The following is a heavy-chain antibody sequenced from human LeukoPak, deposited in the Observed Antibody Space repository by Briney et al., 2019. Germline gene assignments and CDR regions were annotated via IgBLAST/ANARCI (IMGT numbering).Heavy chain of an antibody. D-gene: IGHD6-19*01. Sequence: GGSLRLSCAASGFTFSSYWMSWVRQAPGKGLEWVANIKQDGSEKYYVDSVKGRFTISRDNAKNSLYLQMNSLRAEDTAVYYCARDLEQWLVQGVFDYWGQGTLVTVSS. CDR2: IKQDGSEK. V-gene: IGHV3-7*01. CDR3: ARDLEQWLVQGVFDY. J-gene: IGHJ4*02. CDR1: GFTFSSYW.